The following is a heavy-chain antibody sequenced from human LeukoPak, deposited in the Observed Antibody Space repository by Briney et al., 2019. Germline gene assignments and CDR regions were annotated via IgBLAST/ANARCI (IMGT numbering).Heavy chain of an antibody. D-gene: IGHD2/OR15-2a*01. CDR1: GFTFSSSW. J-gene: IGHJ4*02. V-gene: IGHV3-74*01. Sequence: GGSLRLSCAASGFTFSSSWMHWVRQAPGKGLVWVSRMNSDGTSITYADSVKGRFTVARDNAKNTLYLQMNSLRAEDTAVYYCARGISRSFDYWGQGTLVTVSS. CDR3: ARGISRSFDY. CDR2: MNSDGTSI.